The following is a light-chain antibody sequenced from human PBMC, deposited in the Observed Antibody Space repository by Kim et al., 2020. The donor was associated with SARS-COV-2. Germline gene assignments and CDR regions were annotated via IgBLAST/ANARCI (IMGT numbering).Light chain of an antibody. CDR3: QVWDSSTWV. CDR2: TDT. Sequence: VALRQSARITCGENNIGSKDVLWYQQKPGQAPVLVIYTDTNRPSGIPERFSGSNSGNTATLTISRAQAGDEADYYCQVWDSSTWVFGGGTQLTVL. V-gene: IGLV3-9*01. J-gene: IGLJ3*02. CDR1: NIGSKD.